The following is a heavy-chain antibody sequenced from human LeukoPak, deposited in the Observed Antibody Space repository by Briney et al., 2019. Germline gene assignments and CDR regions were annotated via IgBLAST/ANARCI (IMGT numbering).Heavy chain of an antibody. D-gene: IGHD3-22*01. CDR2: IYTGGGT. V-gene: IGHV3-53*01. CDR3: TRSGYRHPYHFES. CDR1: GFSFSSYA. J-gene: IGHJ4*02. Sequence: GGSLRLSCAASGFSFSSYAMNWVRQAPGKGLEWVSVIYTGGGTDHADSVKGRFTISRDNSKNTLSLQMNSLRADDTAIYYCTRSGYRHPYHFESWGQGTLVIVSS.